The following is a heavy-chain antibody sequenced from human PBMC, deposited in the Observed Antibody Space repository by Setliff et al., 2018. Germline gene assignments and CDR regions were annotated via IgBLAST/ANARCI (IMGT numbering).Heavy chain of an antibody. Sequence: SETLSLTCTVSGGSISSGGYYWSWIRQHPGKGLEWIGYIYYSGSTDYNPSLKSRVTISVDTSKNQFSLKLSSVTAADTAVYYCARDPLTTNRRRAFDIWGQGTMVTVSS. J-gene: IGHJ3*02. D-gene: IGHD4-17*01. CDR1: GGSISSGGYY. CDR2: IYYSGST. V-gene: IGHV4-31*03. CDR3: ARDPLTTNRRRAFDI.